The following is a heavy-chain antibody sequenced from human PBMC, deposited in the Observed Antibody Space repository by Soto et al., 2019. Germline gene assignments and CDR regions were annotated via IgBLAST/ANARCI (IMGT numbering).Heavy chain of an antibody. CDR2: ISGSGGST. Sequence: GGSLRLSCAASGFTFSSYAMSWVRQAPGKGLEWVSAISGSGGSTYYADSVKGRFTISRDNSKNTLYLQMNSLRAEDTAVYYCAKDGWRGGYCSGGSCFVDYWGQGTLVTVSS. CDR1: GFTFSSYA. D-gene: IGHD2-15*01. J-gene: IGHJ4*02. CDR3: AKDGWRGGYCSGGSCFVDY. V-gene: IGHV3-23*01.